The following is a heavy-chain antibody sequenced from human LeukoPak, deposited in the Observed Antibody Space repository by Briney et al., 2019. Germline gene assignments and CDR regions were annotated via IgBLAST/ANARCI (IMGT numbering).Heavy chain of an antibody. J-gene: IGHJ3*02. CDR3: ARDHLPYYDILTGYYTAFDT. Sequence: SVKVSCKASGGTFSSYAISWVRQAPGQGLEWMGGIIPIFGTANYAQKFQGRVTITTDESTSTAYMELSSLRSEDTAVYYCARDHLPYYDILTGYYTAFDTWGQGTMVTVFS. V-gene: IGHV1-69*05. D-gene: IGHD3-9*01. CDR1: GGTFSSYA. CDR2: IIPIFGTA.